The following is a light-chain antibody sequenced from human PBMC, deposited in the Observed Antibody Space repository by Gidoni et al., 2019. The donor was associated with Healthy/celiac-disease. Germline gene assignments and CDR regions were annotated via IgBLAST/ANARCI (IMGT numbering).Light chain of an antibody. CDR1: RSNIGAGYD. CDR2: GNS. J-gene: IGLJ2*01. Sequence: HSVLTQPPSVSEHPGQRVTISCTGSRSNIGAGYDVHWYQQLPGTAPKLLIYGNSNRPSGVPDRFSGSKSGTSASLAITGLQAEYESDYYCRSYDSSLSGVVFGGGTKLTVL. CDR3: RSYDSSLSGVV. V-gene: IGLV1-40*01.